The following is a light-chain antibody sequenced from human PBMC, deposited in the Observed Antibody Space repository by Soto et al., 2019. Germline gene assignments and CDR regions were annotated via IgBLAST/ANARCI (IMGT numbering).Light chain of an antibody. CDR1: RSNIGSNA. CDR3: ATWDDSLNARGV. Sequence: QSALTQPPSASGTPGQRVTISCSGSRSNIGSNAVSWYQQLPGTAPKLLIYNDNQRPSGVPDRFSASKSGTSASLAISGLQSEDEADYYCATWDDSLNARGVFGGGTKLTVL. V-gene: IGLV1-44*01. J-gene: IGLJ3*02. CDR2: NDN.